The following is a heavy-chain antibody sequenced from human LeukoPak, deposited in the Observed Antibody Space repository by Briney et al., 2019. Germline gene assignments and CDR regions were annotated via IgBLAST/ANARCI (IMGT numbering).Heavy chain of an antibody. D-gene: IGHD3-3*01. J-gene: IGHJ6*02. CDR3: ARSPRITIFGVVRYGMDV. Sequence: SETLSLTCTVSGGSISSYYWSWIRQPPGKGLEWMGYIYYSGSTNYNPSLKSRVTISVDTSENQFSLKLSSVTAADTAVYYCARSPRITIFGVVRYGMDVWGQGTTVTVSS. V-gene: IGHV4-59*01. CDR2: IYYSGST. CDR1: GGSISSYY.